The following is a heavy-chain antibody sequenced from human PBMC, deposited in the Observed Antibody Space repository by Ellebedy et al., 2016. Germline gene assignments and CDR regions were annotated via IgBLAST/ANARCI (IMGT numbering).Heavy chain of an antibody. CDR3: ATTKGEYWPY. CDR2: ISSSSSTI. Sequence: GESLKISXAASGFPFSSYSMKWVRKASGKGLELVSYISSSSSTILYADSVKGRFTISRDNAKNSLYLQMKSLRAEDTAVYYCATTKGEYWPYWGQGTLVTVSS. J-gene: IGHJ4*02. V-gene: IGHV3-48*01. CDR1: GFPFSSYS. D-gene: IGHD2-8*02.